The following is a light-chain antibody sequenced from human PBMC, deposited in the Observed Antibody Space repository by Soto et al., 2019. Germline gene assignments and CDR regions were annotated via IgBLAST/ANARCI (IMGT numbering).Light chain of an antibody. CDR1: QSLLHSNRYNS. Sequence: PLSLPVTPGEPASISCRSSQSLLHSNRYNSLDWYLQKPGQSPQLLIYLGSNRASGVPDRFSGSGSGTDFTLKISRVEAEDVGVYYCMQSLQTPWTFGQGTKVDIK. CDR2: LGS. CDR3: MQSLQTPWT. V-gene: IGKV2-28*01. J-gene: IGKJ1*01.